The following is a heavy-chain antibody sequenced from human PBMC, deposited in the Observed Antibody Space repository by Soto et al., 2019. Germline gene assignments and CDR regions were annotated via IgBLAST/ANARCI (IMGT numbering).Heavy chain of an antibody. D-gene: IGHD3-10*01. CDR2: ISRSGSPT. Sequence: VGSLRLSCAASGFTFSSYEMNWVRQAPGKGLEWVSYISRSGSPTYYAASVRGRFTISRDNARNTLHLQMRSLSADDTAVYYCVRDSSGSIFDYWGQRILVTVSS. J-gene: IGHJ4*02. CDR3: VRDSSGSIFDY. CDR1: GFTFSSYE. V-gene: IGHV3-48*03.